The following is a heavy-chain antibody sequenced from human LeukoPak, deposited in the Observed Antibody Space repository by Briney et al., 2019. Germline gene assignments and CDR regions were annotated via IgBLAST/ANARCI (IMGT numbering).Heavy chain of an antibody. D-gene: IGHD3/OR15-3a*01. J-gene: IGHJ4*02. V-gene: IGHV4-59*01. Sequence: SETLSLTCTVSGGSISSYYWSWIRQPPGKGLEWIGYIYSTGSTRHNPSFKSRVTISVDTSKNQFSLNLISVTAADTAVYYCARHDFWTGYYAYWGQGTLVSVSS. CDR3: ARHDFWTGYYAY. CDR1: GGSISSYY. CDR2: IYSTGST.